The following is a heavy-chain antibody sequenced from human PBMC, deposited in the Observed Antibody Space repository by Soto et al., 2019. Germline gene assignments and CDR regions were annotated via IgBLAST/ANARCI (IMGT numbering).Heavy chain of an antibody. J-gene: IGHJ4*02. V-gene: IGHV1-2*02. CDR3: ARPPGYISDWYYFDL. Sequence: GASVKVSCKASGYTFIDYYTHWVRQAPGQGFEWMGRISPRSGGTNYAQKFQGRVTMTWDTSLNTAYMELSSLISEDTAVYYCARPPGYISDWYYFDLWGQGTLVTVSS. CDR2: ISPRSGGT. CDR1: GYTFIDYY. D-gene: IGHD3-9*01.